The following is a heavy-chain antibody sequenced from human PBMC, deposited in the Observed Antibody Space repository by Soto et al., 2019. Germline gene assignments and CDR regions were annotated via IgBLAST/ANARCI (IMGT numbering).Heavy chain of an antibody. D-gene: IGHD3-16*01. J-gene: IGHJ4*02. V-gene: IGHV1-18*01. Sequence: LSCEDCGFWLNSIALTWADHAPGQGLEWMGCISGYGCQRDYSRKLQGRITLTTDPSTSTSYMELRNLTSDDTAVYYCARGRGKYFGVKDFWGQGTLDTGTS. CDR3: ARGRGKYFGVKDF. CDR2: ISGYGCQR. CDR1: GFWLNSIA.